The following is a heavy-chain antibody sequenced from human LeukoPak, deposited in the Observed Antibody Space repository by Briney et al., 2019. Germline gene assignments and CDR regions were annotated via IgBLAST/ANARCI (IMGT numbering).Heavy chain of an antibody. V-gene: IGHV3-30*02. CDR2: IWYGGSNK. CDR3: AKDYGGKPQFYFDY. CDR1: GFTFSSYG. Sequence: PGGSLRLSCAASGFTFSSYGMHWVRQAPGKGLEWVSVIWYGGSNKYYADSVKGRFTISRDNSKNTLYLQMSSLRAEDTAVYYCAKDYGGKPQFYFDYWGQGTLVTVSS. J-gene: IGHJ4*02. D-gene: IGHD4-23*01.